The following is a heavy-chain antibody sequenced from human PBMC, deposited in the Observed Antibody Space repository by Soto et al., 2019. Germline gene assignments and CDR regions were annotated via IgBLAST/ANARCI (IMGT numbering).Heavy chain of an antibody. CDR1: GGSFSGYY. Sequence: PSETLSLTCAVYGGSFSGYYWSWIRQPPGKGLEWIGEINHSGSTNYNPSLKSRVTISVDTSKNQFSLKLSSVTAADTAVYYCAREGIVVVPAADHYYYYYMDVWGKGTTVTVS. CDR2: INHSGST. J-gene: IGHJ6*03. CDR3: AREGIVVVPAADHYYYYYMDV. D-gene: IGHD2-2*01. V-gene: IGHV4-34*01.